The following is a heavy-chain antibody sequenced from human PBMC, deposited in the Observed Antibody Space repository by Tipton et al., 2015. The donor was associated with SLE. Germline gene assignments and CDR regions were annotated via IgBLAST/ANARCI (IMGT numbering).Heavy chain of an antibody. CDR1: GGSISDDS. Sequence: LRLSCTVSGGSISDDSWSWVRQPPGKGLEWIGYVSSRGSTTYNPSLRSRVTISVDTSKNHFSLELTSVTSADTAVYYCARDSYGFWTGSHYYFCYMDVWGKETTVTIS. J-gene: IGHJ6*03. CDR3: ARDSYGFWTGSHYYFCYMDV. CDR2: VSSRGST. V-gene: IGHV4-59*01. D-gene: IGHD3-3*01.